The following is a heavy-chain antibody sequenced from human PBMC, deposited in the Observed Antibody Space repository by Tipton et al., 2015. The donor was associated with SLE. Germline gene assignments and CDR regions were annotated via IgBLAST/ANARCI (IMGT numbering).Heavy chain of an antibody. J-gene: IGHJ4*02. CDR1: GGSMRSPYY. CDR3: ARSQYCGDGSCQSWNGYYMDV. D-gene: IGHD2-21*01. CDR2: MYYSGDT. V-gene: IGHV4-39*07. Sequence: TLSLTCIVSGGSMRSPYYWGWMRQSPEKGLEWIGSMYYSGDTYYNPSLKSRVAISVDMSKSQFSLKLNSVTAADTAVYYCARSQYCGDGSCQSWNGYYMDVWGQGTLVTVSS.